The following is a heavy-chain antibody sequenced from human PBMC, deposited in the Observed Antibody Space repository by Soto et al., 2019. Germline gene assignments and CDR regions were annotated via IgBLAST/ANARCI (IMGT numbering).Heavy chain of an antibody. Sequence: QVQLQESGPGLVKPSQTLSLTCTVSGDSLSSADYCWICIRQAPGKGLEWIGYICYSGSTYHNPSLKSRTSMSVDTSKNQFSLKLTSVTAADTAVYYCAREESGLFDYWGQGRLVTVSS. J-gene: IGHJ4*02. CDR2: ICYSGST. CDR1: GDSLSSADYC. V-gene: IGHV4-30-4*01. D-gene: IGHD5-12*01. CDR3: AREESGLFDY.